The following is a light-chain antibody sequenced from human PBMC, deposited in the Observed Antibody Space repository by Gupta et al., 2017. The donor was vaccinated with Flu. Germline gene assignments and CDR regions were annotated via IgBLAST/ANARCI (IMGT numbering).Light chain of an antibody. CDR1: TIGGKC. J-gene: IGLJ1*01. CDR2: SDE. V-gene: IGLV3-21*04. CDR3: QGWDRCSGNRV. Sequence: DRGTGGGFTIGGKCVHWCHRGPGQAPILVIYSDEYRHSGIPERFSGSNSGTTATMTTSRVEAGDDADYYCQGWDRCSGNRVFGSGTKVTVL.